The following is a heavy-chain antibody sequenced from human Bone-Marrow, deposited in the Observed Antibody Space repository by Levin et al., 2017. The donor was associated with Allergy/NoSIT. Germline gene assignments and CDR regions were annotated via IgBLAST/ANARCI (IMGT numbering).Heavy chain of an antibody. CDR3: AGSSSGTGQFDH. CDR1: GGIFSTYV. CDR2: IVPIFGTT. V-gene: IGHV1-69*06. D-gene: IGHD6-6*01. J-gene: IGHJ4*02. Sequence: SVKVSCKASGGIFSTYVISWVPQAPGQGLEWMGGIVPIFGTTHYAQKLQGRITITADKSTSTAYMELSRLRSEDTAVYYCAGSSSGTGQFDHWGQGTLVTVSS.